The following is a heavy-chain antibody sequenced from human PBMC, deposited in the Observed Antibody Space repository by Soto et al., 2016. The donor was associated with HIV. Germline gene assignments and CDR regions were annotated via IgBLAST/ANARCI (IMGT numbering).Heavy chain of an antibody. V-gene: IGHV3-48*04. CDR1: GFSFSDYS. D-gene: IGHD3-3*01. J-gene: IGHJ6*03. CDR3: ARDKGINYDRYQYYYTDV. Sequence: EVQLVESGGGLVQPGRSLRLSCTASGFSFSDYSMNWVRQAPGKGLHWIAYISSTSSTIYYADSVKGRFTISRDNAKNSLYLRMNGLTVDDTAVYYCARDKGINYDRYQYYYTDVWGKGTAVIVSS. CDR2: ISSTSSTI.